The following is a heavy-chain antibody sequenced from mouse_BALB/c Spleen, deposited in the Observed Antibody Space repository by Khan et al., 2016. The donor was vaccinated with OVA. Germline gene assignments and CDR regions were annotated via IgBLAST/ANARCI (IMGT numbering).Heavy chain of an antibody. D-gene: IGHD6-1*01. Sequence: EVQLQESGPGLVKPSQSLSLTCSVTGYSITNGYFWNWIRQFPGNNLEWMGYIRYDGNTNYNPSLKNRISITRDKSKNQFFLHLTSVTSEDPATYYCARGGSAGPAWFTYWGQGTLVTVSA. CDR3: ARGGSAGPAWFTY. CDR1: GYSITNGYF. J-gene: IGHJ3*01. V-gene: IGHV3-6*02. CDR2: IRYDGNT.